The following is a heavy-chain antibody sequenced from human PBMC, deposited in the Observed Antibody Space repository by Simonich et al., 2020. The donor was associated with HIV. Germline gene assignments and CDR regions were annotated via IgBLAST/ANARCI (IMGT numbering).Heavy chain of an antibody. CDR2: INHSGST. V-gene: IGHV4-34*01. Sequence: QVQLQQWGAGLLKPSETLSLTCAVYGGSFSGYYWSWIRQPPGKGLEWIGEINHSGSTNDNPSLKSRVTISVDTSKNQFSLKLSSVTAADTAGYHCASAAADVKYYYWYGMDVWGQGTTVTVSS. CDR3: ASAAADVKYYYWYGMDV. D-gene: IGHD6-13*01. CDR1: GGSFSGYY. J-gene: IGHJ6*02.